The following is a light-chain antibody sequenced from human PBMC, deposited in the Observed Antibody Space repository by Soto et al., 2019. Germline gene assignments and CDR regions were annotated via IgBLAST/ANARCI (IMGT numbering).Light chain of an antibody. CDR2: DVS. Sequence: QSVLTQPASVSGSPGQSITISCTGTSSDVGGYNYVSWYQQHPGKAPKLMIYDVSNRPSGVSNRFSGSKPGNTASLTISGLQAEDEADYYCSSYTSSSTLDYVFGTGTKVTGL. CDR1: SSDVGGYNY. J-gene: IGLJ1*01. CDR3: SSYTSSSTLDYV. V-gene: IGLV2-14*01.